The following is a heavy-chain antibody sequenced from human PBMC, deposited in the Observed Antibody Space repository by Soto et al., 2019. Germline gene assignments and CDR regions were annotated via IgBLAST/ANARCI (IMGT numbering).Heavy chain of an antibody. Sequence: GGSLRLSCAASGFTFSGSAMHWVRQASGKGLEWVGRIRSKANSYATAYAASVKGRFTISRDDSKNTAYLQMNSLKTEDTAVYYCTRHKIAGGAKGSYYYYGMDVWGQGTTVTV. V-gene: IGHV3-73*01. D-gene: IGHD2-21*01. CDR1: GFTFSGSA. CDR3: TRHKIAGGAKGSYYYYGMDV. J-gene: IGHJ6*02. CDR2: IRSKANSYAT.